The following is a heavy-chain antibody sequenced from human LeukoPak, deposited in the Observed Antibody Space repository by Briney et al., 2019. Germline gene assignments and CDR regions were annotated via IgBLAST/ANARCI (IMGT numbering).Heavy chain of an antibody. J-gene: IGHJ4*02. CDR2: IKKDGSEK. V-gene: IGHV3-7*03. CDR1: GFRFTTYW. D-gene: IGHD1-26*01. CDR3: AKDIGKGEWELLPDLDY. Sequence: PGGSLRLSCVASGFRFTTYWMSWVRQAPGKGLEWVANIKKDGSEKYYVDSVKGRFTISRDNAKNSLFLQMDSLRAEDTALYYCAKDIGKGEWELLPDLDYWGQGTLVTVSS.